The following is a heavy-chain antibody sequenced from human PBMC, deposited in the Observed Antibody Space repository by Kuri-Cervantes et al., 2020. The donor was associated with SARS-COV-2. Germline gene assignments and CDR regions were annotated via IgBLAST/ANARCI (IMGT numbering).Heavy chain of an antibody. CDR2: ISGVGGTT. J-gene: IGHJ3*02. V-gene: IGHV3-23*01. D-gene: IGHD3-3*01. Sequence: GESLKISCTASGFTFSSYAMSWVRQAPGKGLEWVSGISGVGGTTHYADSVKGRFTVSRDNFRNTLYLQMNSLSAGDTAVYYCAKEFLGKYDFWSGYRDAFDIWGQGTMVTVSS. CDR3: AKEFLGKYDFWSGYRDAFDI. CDR1: GFTFSSYA.